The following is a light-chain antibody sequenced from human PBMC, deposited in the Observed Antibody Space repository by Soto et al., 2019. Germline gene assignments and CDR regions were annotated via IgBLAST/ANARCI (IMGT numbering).Light chain of an antibody. Sequence: DIQMAQSPSSLSASVGDRVTITCRASQSIRNYLNWYRQKPGKAPKILIYAASSLQSGVPSRFSGSGAGTDCTRTISSLQPEDFETDYCQQSYSTTLTFGQGTKVDIK. CDR1: QSIRNY. CDR3: QQSYSTTLT. CDR2: AAS. V-gene: IGKV1-39*01. J-gene: IGKJ1*01.